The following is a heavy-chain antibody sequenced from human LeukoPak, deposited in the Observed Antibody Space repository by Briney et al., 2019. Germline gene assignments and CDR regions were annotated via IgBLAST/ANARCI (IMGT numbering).Heavy chain of an antibody. CDR1: GYSISSGYY. D-gene: IGHD3-10*01. Sequence: PSETLSLTCTVSGYSISSGYYWGWIRQPPGKGLEWIGSIYHSGSTYYNPSLKSRVTISVDTSKNQFSLKLSSVTAADTAVYYCARGYGSGYENWFDPWGQGTLVTVSS. J-gene: IGHJ5*02. V-gene: IGHV4-38-2*02. CDR2: IYHSGST. CDR3: ARGYGSGYENWFDP.